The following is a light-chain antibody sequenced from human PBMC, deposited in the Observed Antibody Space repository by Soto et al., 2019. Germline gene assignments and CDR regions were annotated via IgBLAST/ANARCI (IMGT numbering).Light chain of an antibody. CDR3: QQRSNWPIN. Sequence: EIVMTQSSATLACSAVERVTLSCRASQSVRSNLAWYQQKPGQAPRLLIYDASNRATGIPARFSGSGSGTDFTLTISSLEPEDFAVYYCQQRSNWPINFGQGTRLEIK. J-gene: IGKJ5*01. CDR1: QSVRSN. CDR2: DAS. V-gene: IGKV3-11*01.